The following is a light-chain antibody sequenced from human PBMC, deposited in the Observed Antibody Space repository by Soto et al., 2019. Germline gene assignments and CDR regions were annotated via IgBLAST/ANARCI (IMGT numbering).Light chain of an antibody. Sequence: QSALTQPASASGSPGQSITISCTGTSSDVGGYNYVSWYQQHPGKAPKLMIYEVSNRASGVSNRFSGSKAGNTASLTNSGLQAEDEADYYCNSYTSSNTYVFGTGTKVTVL. J-gene: IGLJ1*01. CDR2: EVS. CDR1: SSDVGGYNY. CDR3: NSYTSSNTYV. V-gene: IGLV2-14*01.